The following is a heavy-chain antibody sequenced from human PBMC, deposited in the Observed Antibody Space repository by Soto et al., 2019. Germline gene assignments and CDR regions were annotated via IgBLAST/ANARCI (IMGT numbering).Heavy chain of an antibody. Sequence: PSETLSLTCTVSGGSISSSSYYWGWIRQPPGKGLEWIGSIYYSGSTYYNPSLKSRATISVDTSKNRFSLKLSSVTAADTAVYYCARQPHPHCSGGSCYYDGHYGMDVWGQGTTVTVSS. CDR2: IYYSGST. CDR3: ARQPHPHCSGGSCYYDGHYGMDV. J-gene: IGHJ6*02. CDR1: GGSISSSSYY. V-gene: IGHV4-39*01. D-gene: IGHD2-15*01.